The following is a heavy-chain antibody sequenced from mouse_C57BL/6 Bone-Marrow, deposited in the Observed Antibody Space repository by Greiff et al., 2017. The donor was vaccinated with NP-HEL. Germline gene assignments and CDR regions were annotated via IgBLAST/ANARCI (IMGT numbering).Heavy chain of an antibody. CDR2: ISYDGSN. D-gene: IGHD1-1*02. CDR1: GYSITSGYY. J-gene: IGHJ3*01. CDR3: ARGVGRFAY. V-gene: IGHV3-6*01. Sequence: EVKLQESGPGLVKPSQSLSLTCSVTGYSITSGYYWNWIRQFPGNKLEWMGYISYDGSNNYNPSLKNRISITRDTSKNQFFLKLNSVTTEDTATYYCARGVGRFAYWGQGTLVTVSA.